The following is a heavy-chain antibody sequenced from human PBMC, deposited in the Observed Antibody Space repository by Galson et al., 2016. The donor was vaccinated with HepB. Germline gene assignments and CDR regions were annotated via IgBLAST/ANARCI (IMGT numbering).Heavy chain of an antibody. D-gene: IGHD1-26*01. J-gene: IGHJ4*02. CDR2: IDWDDDK. V-gene: IGHV2-70*04. CDR1: GFSLKTSGMR. CDR3: ARMGSGSYLFDY. Sequence: PALVKPTQTLTLTCSFSGFSLKTSGMRVSWIRQPPGKALEWLARIDWDDDKFYSTSLKTRLSISKDTSKNQVVPTMTNMDPVDTATYFCARMGSGSYLFDYWGQGILVTVSS.